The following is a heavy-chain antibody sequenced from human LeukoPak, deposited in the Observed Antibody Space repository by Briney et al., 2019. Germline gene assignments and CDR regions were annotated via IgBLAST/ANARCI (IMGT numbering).Heavy chain of an antibody. J-gene: IGHJ5*02. D-gene: IGHD3-22*01. Sequence: PGGSLRLSCAASGFTFSSYAMSWVRQAPGKGLEWVSAISGSGGSTYYADSVKGRFTISRDNSRNTLYSQMNSLRAEDTAVYYCAKTLDYYDSSGHSPWGQGTLVTVSS. V-gene: IGHV3-23*01. CDR2: ISGSGGST. CDR3: AKTLDYYDSSGHSP. CDR1: GFTFSSYA.